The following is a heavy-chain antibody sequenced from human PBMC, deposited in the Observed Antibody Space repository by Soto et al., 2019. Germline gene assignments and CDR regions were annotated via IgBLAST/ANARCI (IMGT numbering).Heavy chain of an antibody. J-gene: IGHJ4*02. CDR3: AKESSNYPYFDY. V-gene: IGHV3-23*01. CDR1: GLTFRRYD. Sequence: GGSLRLSCAASGLTFRRYDMNWVRQAPGKGLEWVSVITGSGSSTYNAESVKGRFTISRDNSRNTLYLQMNSLRAEDTAVYYCAKESSNYPYFDYWGQGTLVTVSS. D-gene: IGHD3-3*01. CDR2: ITGSGSST.